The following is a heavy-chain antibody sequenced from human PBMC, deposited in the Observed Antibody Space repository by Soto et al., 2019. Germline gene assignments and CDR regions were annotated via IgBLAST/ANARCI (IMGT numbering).Heavy chain of an antibody. Sequence: EVQLLESGGGLVQPGGSLRLSCAASGFTFSSYAMSWVRQAPGKGLEWVSSISGSGGSTYYADSVKGRFTISRDNSKNPLFLQMNSLRAEDRAVYYCAKQVVTTRYFGLWGRGTLVTVSS. D-gene: IGHD4-17*01. CDR3: AKQVVTTRYFGL. CDR1: GFTFSSYA. CDR2: ISGSGGST. J-gene: IGHJ2*01. V-gene: IGHV3-23*01.